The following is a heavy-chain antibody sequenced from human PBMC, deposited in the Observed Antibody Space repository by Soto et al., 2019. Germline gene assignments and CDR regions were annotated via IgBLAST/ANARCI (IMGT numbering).Heavy chain of an antibody. CDR1: GGIFSTYA. Sequence: QVQLVQSGAEVKKPGSSVKVSCKASGGIFSTYAISWLRQAPGQGLAWMVGIIPLFGTPNYAQRFQGRVTITADESTSTADMELSRLRSEDTAVYYCARDRDDYGSGNYYNRIDFWGQGTLVTVSS. CDR2: IIPLFGTP. D-gene: IGHD3-10*01. J-gene: IGHJ4*02. CDR3: ARDRDDYGSGNYYNRIDF. V-gene: IGHV1-69*01.